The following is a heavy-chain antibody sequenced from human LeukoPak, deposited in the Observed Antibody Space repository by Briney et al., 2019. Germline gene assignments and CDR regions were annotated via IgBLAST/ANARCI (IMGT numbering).Heavy chain of an antibody. CDR1: GGSISSYY. Sequence: SETLSLTCTVSGGSISSYYWSWIRQPPGKGLEWIGYIYYSGSTNYNPSLKSRVTISVDTSKNQFSLKLSSVTAADTAMYYCARSYSSSWYLERWFDPWGQGTLVTVSS. J-gene: IGHJ5*02. D-gene: IGHD6-13*01. CDR2: IYYSGST. V-gene: IGHV4-59*01. CDR3: ARSYSSSWYLERWFDP.